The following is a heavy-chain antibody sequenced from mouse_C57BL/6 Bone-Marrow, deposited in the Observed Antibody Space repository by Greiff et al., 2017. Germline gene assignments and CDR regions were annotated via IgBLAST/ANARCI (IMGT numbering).Heavy chain of an antibody. Sequence: VPLQQPGAELVKPGASVKLSCKASGYTFTSYWMQWVKQRPGQGLEWIGEIDPSDSYTNHNQKFKGKATLTVDTSSSTAYMQLSSLTSEDSAVYYCARDDYYAMDYWGQGTSVTVSS. J-gene: IGHJ4*01. CDR1: GYTFTSYW. CDR3: ARDDYYAMDY. CDR2: IDPSDSYT. V-gene: IGHV1-50*01.